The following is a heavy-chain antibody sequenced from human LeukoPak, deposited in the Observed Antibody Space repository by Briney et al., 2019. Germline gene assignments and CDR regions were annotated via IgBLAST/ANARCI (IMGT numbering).Heavy chain of an antibody. V-gene: IGHV4-34*01. CDR3: ARGVTGYSSSWYSDY. CDR2: INHSGST. Sequence: SETLSLTCAVYGGSFSGYYWSWIRQPPGKGLEWIGEINHSGSTNYIPSLKSRVTISVDTSKNQFSLKLRSVTAADTAVYYCARGVTGYSSSWYSDYWGQGTLVTVSS. J-gene: IGHJ4*02. D-gene: IGHD6-13*01. CDR1: GGSFSGYY.